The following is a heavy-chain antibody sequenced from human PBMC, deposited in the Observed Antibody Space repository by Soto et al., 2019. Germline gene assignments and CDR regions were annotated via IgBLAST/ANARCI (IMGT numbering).Heavy chain of an antibody. J-gene: IGHJ3*02. Sequence: ASVKVSCKASGYTFTSYDINWVRQATGQGLEWMGGIIPIFGTANYAQKFQGRVTITADESTSTAYMELSSLRSEDTAVYYCARFGLAQAFDIWGQGTMVTVSS. CDR3: ARFGLAQAFDI. CDR2: IIPIFGTA. CDR1: GYTFTSYD. V-gene: IGHV1-69*13. D-gene: IGHD3-16*01.